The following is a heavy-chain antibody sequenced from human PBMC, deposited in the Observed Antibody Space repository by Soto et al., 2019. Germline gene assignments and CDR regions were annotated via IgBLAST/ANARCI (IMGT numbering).Heavy chain of an antibody. D-gene: IGHD5-12*01. V-gene: IGHV1-24*01. CDR2: FDPEDGET. Sequence: GASVKVSCKVSGYTLTELSMHWVRQAPGKGLEWMGGFDPEDGETIYAQKFQGRVTMTEDTSTDTAYMELSSLRSEDTAVYYCATGGRLPYGMDVWGQGTTVTVSS. J-gene: IGHJ6*02. CDR1: GYTLTELS. CDR3: ATGGRLPYGMDV.